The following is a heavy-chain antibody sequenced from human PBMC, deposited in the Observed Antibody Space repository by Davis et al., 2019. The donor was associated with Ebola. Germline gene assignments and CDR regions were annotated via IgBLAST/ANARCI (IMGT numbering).Heavy chain of an antibody. Sequence: GESLKISCAASGFTFSSNSMNWVRQAPGKGLEWVSFISSSSNYIYYADSVKGRFTISRDNSKNTLYLQMNSLRGEDTAVYFCATDYDSSSWGQGTMVTVSS. D-gene: IGHD5-12*01. CDR1: GFTFSSNS. J-gene: IGHJ3*01. V-gene: IGHV3-21*01. CDR3: ATDYDSSS. CDR2: ISSSSNYI.